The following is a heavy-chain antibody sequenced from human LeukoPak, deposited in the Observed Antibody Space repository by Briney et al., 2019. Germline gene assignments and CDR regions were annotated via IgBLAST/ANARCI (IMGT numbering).Heavy chain of an antibody. J-gene: IGHJ5*02. V-gene: IGHV5-51*01. CDR3: ARTYGDYDNWFDP. CDR2: IYPGDSDT. D-gene: IGHD4-17*01. Sequence: GESLEISCKGSGYSFTSYWIGWVRQMPGKGLEWMGIIYPGDSDTRYSPSFQGQVTISADKSISTAYLQWSSPKASDTAMYYCARTYGDYDNWFDPWGQGTLVTVSS. CDR1: GYSFTSYW.